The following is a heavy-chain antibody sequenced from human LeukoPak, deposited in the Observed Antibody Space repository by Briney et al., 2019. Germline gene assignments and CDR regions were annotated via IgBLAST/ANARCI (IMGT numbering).Heavy chain of an antibody. CDR2: INPNSGGT. CDR3: ARDGRSRFGELLYYDY. Sequence: LAASVKVSCKASGYTFTGYYMHWVRQAPGQGLEWMGWINPNSGGTNYAQKFQGRVTMTRDTSISTAYMGLSRLRSDDTAVYYCARDGRSRFGELLYYDYWGQGTLVTVSS. J-gene: IGHJ4*02. D-gene: IGHD3-10*01. V-gene: IGHV1-2*03. CDR1: GYTFTGYY.